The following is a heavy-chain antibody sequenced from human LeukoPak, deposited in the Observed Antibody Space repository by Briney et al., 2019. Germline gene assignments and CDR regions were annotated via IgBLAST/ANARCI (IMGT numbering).Heavy chain of an antibody. D-gene: IGHD2/OR15-2a*01. Sequence: PGRSLRLSCAASGFTFSSHEMNWGRQAPGKGLEWVSYVGSSGSTTYYADSVKGRFTISRDNAKNSLYLQMISLRADDTAVYYCARGLYNFDYWGQGTLVTVSS. CDR2: VGSSGSTT. J-gene: IGHJ4*02. CDR1: GFTFSSHE. V-gene: IGHV3-48*03. CDR3: ARGLYNFDY.